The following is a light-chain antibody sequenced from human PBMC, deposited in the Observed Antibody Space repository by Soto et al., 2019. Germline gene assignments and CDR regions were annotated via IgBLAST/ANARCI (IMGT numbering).Light chain of an antibody. CDR2: RNN. J-gene: IGLJ2*01. Sequence: QPVLTQPPSASGTPGQRVTISCSGSSSNIGSHYVYWYQQLPGTAPKLLIYRNNQRPSGVPDRFSGSKSGTSASLAISGLRSEDEAAYYCAAWDDSLSVYVVFGGGTKLTVL. V-gene: IGLV1-47*01. CDR1: SSNIGSHY. CDR3: AAWDDSLSVYVV.